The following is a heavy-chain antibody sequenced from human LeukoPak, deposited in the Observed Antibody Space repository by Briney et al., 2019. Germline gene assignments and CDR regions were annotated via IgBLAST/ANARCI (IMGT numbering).Heavy chain of an antibody. V-gene: IGHV3-30*03. D-gene: IGHD6-13*01. Sequence: GGSLRLSCVASGFTFSSYVMHWVRQAPGKGLEWVAVITYDVISTKHSADSVKGRFTISRDNSKNTLYLQMNSLRAEDTAVYYCACQGRSSWNYFEYWGQGTLVTVSS. CDR3: ACQGRSSWNYFEY. CDR1: GFTFSSYV. J-gene: IGHJ4*02. CDR2: ITYDVISTK.